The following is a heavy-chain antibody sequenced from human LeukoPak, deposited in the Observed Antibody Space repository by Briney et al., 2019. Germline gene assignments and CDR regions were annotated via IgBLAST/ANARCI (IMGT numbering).Heavy chain of an antibody. J-gene: IGHJ5*02. CDR1: GGSISSSSYY. CDR3: ARDRVYCSGGSCYSGWFDP. CDR2: IYYSGST. V-gene: IGHV4-39*07. Sequence: SETLSLTCTVSGGSISSSSYYWGWIRPPPGKGLGWIGSIYYSGSTYYNPSLKSRVTISVDTSKNQFSLKLSSVTAADTAVYYCARDRVYCSGGSCYSGWFDPWGQGTLVTVSS. D-gene: IGHD2-15*01.